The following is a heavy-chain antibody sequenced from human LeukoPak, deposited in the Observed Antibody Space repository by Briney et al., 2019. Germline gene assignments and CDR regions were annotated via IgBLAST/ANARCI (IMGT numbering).Heavy chain of an antibody. D-gene: IGHD1-14*01. Sequence: PGGSLRLSCAASGFTFSSYAMHWVRQAPGKGLEWVSGISGTTIGTYYADSVKGRFTISRDNSKDTLFLQVNSLRAEDTAVYYCAKVRTYFYHGLDVWGQGTTVTVSS. CDR3: AKVRTYFYHGLDV. CDR1: GFTFSSYA. V-gene: IGHV3-23*01. J-gene: IGHJ6*02. CDR2: ISGTTIGT.